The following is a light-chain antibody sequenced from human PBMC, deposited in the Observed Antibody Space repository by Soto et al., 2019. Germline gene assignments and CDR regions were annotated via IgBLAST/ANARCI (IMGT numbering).Light chain of an antibody. CDR1: QSISSW. J-gene: IGKJ1*01. V-gene: IGKV1-5*03. CDR2: KAS. Sequence: DIQMNQSPSTLYASVGDRVTITCRASQSISSWLAWYQQKPGKAPKLLIYKASGLESGVPSRFSGIGSGTEFTLTISSLQPDDFPTNYCQQYNSYPWTFGQGTKVEIK. CDR3: QQYNSYPWT.